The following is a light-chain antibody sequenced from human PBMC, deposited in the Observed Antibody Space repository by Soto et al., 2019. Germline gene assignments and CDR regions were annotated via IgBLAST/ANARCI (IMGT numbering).Light chain of an antibody. V-gene: IGKV3-20*01. CDR1: QSVSSNY. Sequence: EIVLTQSPGTLSLSPGERATLSCRASQSVSSNYLAWYQQKPGQAPRLLIYGASSRATGIPDRFSGSGSGTDFTLTISRLEPEDLAVYYGQQYSRSPITFGQGTRLEIK. CDR2: GAS. J-gene: IGKJ5*01. CDR3: QQYSRSPIT.